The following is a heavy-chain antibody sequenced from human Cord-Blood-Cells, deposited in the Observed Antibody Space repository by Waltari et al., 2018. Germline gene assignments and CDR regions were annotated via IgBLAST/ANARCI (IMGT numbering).Heavy chain of an antibody. CDR1: GFTFSSYS. Sequence: EVQLVESGGGLVKPGGSLRLSCAASGFTFSSYSMNWVRQAPGKGLEWVSSISSSSSYKYYADPVKGRFTISRDNAKNSLYLQMNSLRAEDTAVYYCARDVNPTRIAARDAFDIWGQGTMVTVSS. D-gene: IGHD6-6*01. V-gene: IGHV3-21*01. CDR3: ARDVNPTRIAARDAFDI. J-gene: IGHJ3*02. CDR2: ISSSSSYK.